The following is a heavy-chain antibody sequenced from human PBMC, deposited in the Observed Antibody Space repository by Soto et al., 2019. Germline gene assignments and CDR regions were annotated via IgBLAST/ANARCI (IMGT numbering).Heavy chain of an antibody. D-gene: IGHD1-1*01. Sequence: GGSLRLSCAASGFTFSNAWMNWVRQAPGKGLEWVAIISYDGINKYYANSVKGRFTISRDNSKNTLYLQMNSLRAEDTAVYYCAKSMYNWNDGFFDYWGQGTLVTVSS. J-gene: IGHJ4*02. CDR1: GFTFSNAW. CDR2: ISYDGINK. V-gene: IGHV3-30*18. CDR3: AKSMYNWNDGFFDY.